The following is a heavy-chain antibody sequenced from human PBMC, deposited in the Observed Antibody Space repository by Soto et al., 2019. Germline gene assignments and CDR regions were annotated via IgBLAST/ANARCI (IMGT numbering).Heavy chain of an antibody. Sequence: ASVKVSGKGAGYAFTVDYIDWLLQTPGQGPEWMGEISPQTGGTKYAQKYQGRVTMTRDTSITTVYMELSNLSPDDTAVYYCGRGRSGELVIFYWGQGTLVTVSS. D-gene: IGHD1-26*01. V-gene: IGHV1-2*02. J-gene: IGHJ4*02. CDR3: GRGRSGELVIFY. CDR1: GYAFTVDY. CDR2: ISPQTGGT.